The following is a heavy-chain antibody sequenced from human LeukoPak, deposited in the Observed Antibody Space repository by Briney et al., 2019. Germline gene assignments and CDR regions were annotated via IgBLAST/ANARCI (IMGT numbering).Heavy chain of an antibody. CDR1: GGSFSGYY. CDR2: INHSEST. CDR3: ARRYCSSTSCYVYCFDP. D-gene: IGHD2-2*01. Sequence: SETLSLTCAVYGGSFSGYYWSWIRQPPGKGLEWIGEINHSESTNNNPSLKSRVTISVDASKNQFPLKLISVTAADAAVYYCARRYCSSTSCYVYCFDPWGQGTLVTVSS. V-gene: IGHV4-34*01. J-gene: IGHJ5*02.